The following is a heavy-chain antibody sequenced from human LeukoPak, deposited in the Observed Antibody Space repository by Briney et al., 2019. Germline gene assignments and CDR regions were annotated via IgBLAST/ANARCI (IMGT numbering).Heavy chain of an antibody. CDR1: GGSFSGYY. Sequence: SETLSLTCAVYGGSFSGYYWSWIRQPPGKGLEWIGEINHSGSTNYNPSLKSRVTISVDTSKNQFSPKLSSVTAADTAVYYCARHIRITIFGVVTKTEGFDPWGQGTLVTVSS. V-gene: IGHV4-34*01. D-gene: IGHD3-3*01. CDR3: ARHIRITIFGVVTKTEGFDP. CDR2: INHSGST. J-gene: IGHJ5*02.